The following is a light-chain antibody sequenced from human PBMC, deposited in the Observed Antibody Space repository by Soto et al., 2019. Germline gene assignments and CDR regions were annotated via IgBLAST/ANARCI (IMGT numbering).Light chain of an antibody. J-gene: IGLJ1*01. CDR1: SSDVGGYNF. Sequence: QSALTQPASVSGSAGRSITISCTGSSSDVGGYNFVSWYQQHPGKVPKLMIYDVSSQPSGVSDRFSGSKSGNTASLTISGLQAEDEGDYTSSSTHVFGSGTKLTVL. V-gene: IGLV2-14*03. CDR2: DVS. CDR3: SSTHV.